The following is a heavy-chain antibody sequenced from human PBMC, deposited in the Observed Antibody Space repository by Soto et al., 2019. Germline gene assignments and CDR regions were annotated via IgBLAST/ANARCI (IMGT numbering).Heavy chain of an antibody. Sequence: GGSLRLSCAASGFTVSSNYMSWVRQAPGKGLEWVSVIYSGGSTYYADSVKGRFTISKDNSKSTLYLQMNSLRAEDTAVYYCARDHSIAAAGISYYGMDVWGQGTTVTVSS. CDR1: GFTVSSNY. D-gene: IGHD6-13*01. J-gene: IGHJ6*02. CDR3: ARDHSIAAAGISYYGMDV. CDR2: IYSGGST. V-gene: IGHV3-53*01.